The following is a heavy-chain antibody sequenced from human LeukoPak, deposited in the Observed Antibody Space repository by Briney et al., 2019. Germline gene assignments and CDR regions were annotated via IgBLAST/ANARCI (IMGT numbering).Heavy chain of an antibody. Sequence: GGSLRLSCAASEFTFSSYWMSWVRQAPGKGLEWVANINEDGSEKYYVDSVKGRFTISRDNAKNSLYLQMNSLRAEDTAVYYCARSADKGSVDYWGQGTLVTVSS. CDR3: ARSADKGSVDY. CDR1: EFTFSSYW. D-gene: IGHD2-15*01. CDR2: INEDGSEK. J-gene: IGHJ4*02. V-gene: IGHV3-7*03.